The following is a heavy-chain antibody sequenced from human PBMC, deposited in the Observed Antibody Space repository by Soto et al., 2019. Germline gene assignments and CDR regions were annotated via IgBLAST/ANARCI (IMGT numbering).Heavy chain of an antibody. CDR3: AHQSAYGSGSYCYYGMDV. CDR2: IYWSGDE. V-gene: IGHV2-5*01. J-gene: IGHJ6*02. Sequence: QGTLKESGPTLVNPTQTLTLTCSFSGFSLSTSGVGVGWIRQSPGKALECLALIYWSGDEHYRPSLKSSLSSFKDTSKDHVVLIMTDMDPVDTATYYCAHQSAYGSGSYCYYGMDVWGQGTTVTVSS. D-gene: IGHD3-10*01. CDR1: GFSLSTSGVG.